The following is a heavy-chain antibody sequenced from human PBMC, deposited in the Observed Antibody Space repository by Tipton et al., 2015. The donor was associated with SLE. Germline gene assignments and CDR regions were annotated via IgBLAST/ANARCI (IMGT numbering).Heavy chain of an antibody. CDR2: ISYDGSNK. J-gene: IGHJ4*02. D-gene: IGHD3-3*01. V-gene: IGHV3-30*03. CDR3: ASELLQAYYDF. Sequence: GLVKPSETLSLTCAVSGGSLSGYYWSWIRQAPGKGLEWVAVISYDGSNKYYADSVKGRFTISRDNSKNTLYLQMNSLRAEDTAVYYCASELLQAYYDFWGQGTLVTVSS. CDR1: GGSLSGYY.